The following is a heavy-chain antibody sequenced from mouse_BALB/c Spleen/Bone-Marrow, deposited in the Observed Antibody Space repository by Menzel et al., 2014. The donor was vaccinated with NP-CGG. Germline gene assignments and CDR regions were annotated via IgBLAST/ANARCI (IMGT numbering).Heavy chain of an antibody. V-gene: IGHV1-14*01. CDR2: INPYNDGT. D-gene: IGHD2-3*01. Sequence: VQLQQPGPELVKPGASVKMSCKASGYTFTSYIMHWVKQKPGQGLEWIGYINPYNDGTKYNEKFKGKATLTSDKSSSTAYMELSSLTSEDPAVYYCARRWLPYAMDYWGQGTSVTVSS. J-gene: IGHJ4*01. CDR3: ARRWLPYAMDY. CDR1: GYTFTSYI.